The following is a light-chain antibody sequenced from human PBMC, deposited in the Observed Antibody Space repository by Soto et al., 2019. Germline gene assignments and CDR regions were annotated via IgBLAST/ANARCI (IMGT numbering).Light chain of an antibody. J-gene: IGKJ5*01. CDR2: RAS. V-gene: IGKV3-15*01. CDR1: QSVSSN. Sequence: EIVMTQSPATLSVSPGERATLSCRASQSVSSNLAWYQQKPGQAPRLLIYRASTRATGIPARFSGSGSGTDFTLTITSLQSEDFAVYYCQQYGNLPITFGQGTRLDIK. CDR3: QQYGNLPIT.